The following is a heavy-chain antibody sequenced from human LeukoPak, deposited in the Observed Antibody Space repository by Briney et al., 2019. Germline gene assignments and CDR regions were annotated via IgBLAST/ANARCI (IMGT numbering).Heavy chain of an antibody. J-gene: IGHJ6*03. D-gene: IGHD3-10*01. CDR1: GFTFSSYG. CDR3: AKSMVRGVMSYYYYYMDV. Sequence: GGSLRVSCAASGFTFSSYGMHWVRQAPGKGLEWVAFIRYDGSNKYYADSVKGRFTISRDNSKNTLYLQMNSLRAEDTAVYYCAKSMVRGVMSYYYYYMDVWGKGTTVTISS. CDR2: IRYDGSNK. V-gene: IGHV3-30*02.